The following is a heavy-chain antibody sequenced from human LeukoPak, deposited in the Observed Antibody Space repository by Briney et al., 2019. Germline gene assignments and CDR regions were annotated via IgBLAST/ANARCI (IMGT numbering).Heavy chain of an antibody. CDR1: GGSISSYY. D-gene: IGHD4-17*01. Sequence: SETLSLTCTVSGGSISSYYWSWIRQPPGRGLEWIGYISYSGSTNYNPSLKSRVTISTDTSKRQFSLKLSSVTAADTAVYYCARANYGDIDFDYWGQGILVTVSS. J-gene: IGHJ4*02. V-gene: IGHV4-59*01. CDR2: ISYSGST. CDR3: ARANYGDIDFDY.